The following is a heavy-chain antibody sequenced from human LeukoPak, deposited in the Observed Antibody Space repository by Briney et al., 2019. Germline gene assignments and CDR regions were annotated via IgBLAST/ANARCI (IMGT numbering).Heavy chain of an antibody. Sequence: SETLSLTCTVSGGSISSYYWSWIRPPPGKGLEWIGYIYYSGSTNYNPSLKSRVTISVDTSKNQFSLKLSSVTAADTAVYYCARNLAASFDYWGQGTLVTVSS. CDR2: IYYSGST. CDR1: GGSISSYY. J-gene: IGHJ4*02. D-gene: IGHD5-18*01. V-gene: IGHV4-59*01. CDR3: ARNLAASFDY.